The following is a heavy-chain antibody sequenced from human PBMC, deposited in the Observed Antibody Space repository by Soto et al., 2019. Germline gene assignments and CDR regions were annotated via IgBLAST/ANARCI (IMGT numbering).Heavy chain of an antibody. CDR1: GFSFEIYW. CDR3: AREHWCFYY. J-gene: IGHJ4*02. Sequence: EVHLVESGGGLVQPGGSLRLSCAASGFSFEIYWMGWFRQAPGKGLEWVANINPDGSGEYDLDSVKGRFTISRDNAKNSGYLPINSLVGAATAVYYCAREHWCFYYWCQGTPVTVSS. V-gene: IGHV3-7*01. CDR2: INPDGSGE. D-gene: IGHD2-15*01.